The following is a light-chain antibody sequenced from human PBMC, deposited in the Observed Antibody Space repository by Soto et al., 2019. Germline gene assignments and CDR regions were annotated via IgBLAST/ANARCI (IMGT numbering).Light chain of an antibody. J-gene: IGLJ1*01. CDR3: NSYTSTSTSYV. Sequence: QPASVSGSPGQSITISCTGTSSDVGGYNYVSWYQHHPGKAPKLMIYDVSNRPSGVSNRFSGSKSGNTASLTISGLQAEDEADYYCNSYTSTSTSYVFGTGTKLTVL. CDR1: SSDVGGYNY. CDR2: DVS. V-gene: IGLV2-14*03.